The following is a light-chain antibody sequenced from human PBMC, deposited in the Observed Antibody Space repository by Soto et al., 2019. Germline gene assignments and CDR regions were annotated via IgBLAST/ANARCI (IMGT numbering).Light chain of an antibody. V-gene: IGKV1-5*01. CDR3: QQYKSYAPT. CDR1: RIVSTS. CDR2: DAS. J-gene: IGKJ1*01. Sequence: DIQMTQSPSTLSASVGDRVTITCRASRIVSTSLAWYQKKPGKAPKLLIFDASSLESGVPSRFSGSGSGTELTLTISGLQPDDFATYFCQQYKSYAPTFGQGTKVDI.